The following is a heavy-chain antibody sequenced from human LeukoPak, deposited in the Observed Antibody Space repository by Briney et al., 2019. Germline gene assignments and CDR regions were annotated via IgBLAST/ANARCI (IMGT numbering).Heavy chain of an antibody. J-gene: IGHJ4*02. CDR1: GYTFTGYY. Sequence: ASVKVSCKASGYTFTGYYMHLVRQAPGQGLGWMGWINPNSGGTNYAQKCHGRGTMTRDTAISTAYMELSRLRSDDTAVYYCARVQRDYVGLVAFFDYWGQGTLVTVSS. V-gene: IGHV1-2*02. D-gene: IGHD4-17*01. CDR2: INPNSGGT. CDR3: ARVQRDYVGLVAFFDY.